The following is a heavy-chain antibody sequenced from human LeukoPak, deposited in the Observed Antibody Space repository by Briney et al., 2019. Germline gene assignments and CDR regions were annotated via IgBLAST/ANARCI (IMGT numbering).Heavy chain of an antibody. J-gene: IGHJ6*02. V-gene: IGHV3-48*02. Sequence: GGSLRLSCAASGFTFSSYSMNWVRQAPGKGLEWVSYISSSSSTIYYADSVKGRFTISRDNAKNSLYLQMNSLRDEDTAVCYCARDSGDSSGYYYVNYYYYGMDVWGQGTTVTVSS. D-gene: IGHD3-22*01. CDR3: ARDSGDSSGYYYVNYYYYGMDV. CDR2: ISSSSSTI. CDR1: GFTFSSYS.